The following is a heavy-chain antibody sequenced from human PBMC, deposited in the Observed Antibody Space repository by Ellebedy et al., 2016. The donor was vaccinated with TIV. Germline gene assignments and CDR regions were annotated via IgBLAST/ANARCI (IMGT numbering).Heavy chain of an antibody. CDR3: ATIAVGEDYYDSSGYYYGFDY. V-gene: IGHV4-30-2*03. CDR1: GGSISSGGYS. J-gene: IGHJ4*02. Sequence: LRLXXAVSGGSISSGGYSWSWIRQPPGKGLEWIGYIYHSGSTYYNPSLKSRVTISVDTSKNQFSLKLSSVTAADTAVYYCATIAVGEDYYDSSGYYYGFDYWGQGTLVTVSS. D-gene: IGHD3-22*01. CDR2: IYHSGST.